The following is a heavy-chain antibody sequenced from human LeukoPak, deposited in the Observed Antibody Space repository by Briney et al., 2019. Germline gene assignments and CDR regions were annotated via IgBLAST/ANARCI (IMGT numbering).Heavy chain of an antibody. CDR2: ISAYNSNT. V-gene: IGHV1-18*01. CDR1: GYTFTSYG. D-gene: IGHD2-2*01. CDR3: ARDLGYCSTTSCLRNWFDP. J-gene: IGHJ5*02. Sequence: ASVEVSCKASGYTFTSYGISWVRQAPGQGLERMGWISAYNSNTNYAQKLQGRVTMTTDTSTSTVYMELRSLRSDDTAVYYCARDLGYCSTTSCLRNWFDPWGQGTLVTVSS.